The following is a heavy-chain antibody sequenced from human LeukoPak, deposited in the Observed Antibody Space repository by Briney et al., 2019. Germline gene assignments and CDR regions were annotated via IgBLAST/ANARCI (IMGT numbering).Heavy chain of an antibody. Sequence: PGGSLRLSCAASGFTFSDYYMSWIRQAPGKGLECVSYICDSGRTIYYADSVKGRFTISRDNAKNSAYLQMNNLRAEDTAVYYCARDRLGDYDHSGYYDKWGQGTLVTVSS. J-gene: IGHJ4*02. CDR1: GFTFSDYY. V-gene: IGHV3-11*01. CDR2: ICDSGRTI. D-gene: IGHD3-22*01. CDR3: ARDRLGDYDHSGYYDK.